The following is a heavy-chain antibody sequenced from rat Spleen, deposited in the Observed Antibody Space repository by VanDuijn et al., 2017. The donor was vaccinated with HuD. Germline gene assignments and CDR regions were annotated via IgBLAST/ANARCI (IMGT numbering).Heavy chain of an antibody. CDR2: IWTGGST. D-gene: IGHD5-1*01. Sequence: QVQLKESGPGLVQPSQTLSLTCTVSGFSLTSYNVHWVRQPTGKGLEWMGVIWTGGSTDYNSALKSRLSISRDTSKSQVFLKMNSLQPEDTGTYYCARQTGSFDYWGQGVMVTVSS. J-gene: IGHJ2*01. CDR3: ARQTGSFDY. V-gene: IGHV2-30*01. CDR1: GFSLTSYN.